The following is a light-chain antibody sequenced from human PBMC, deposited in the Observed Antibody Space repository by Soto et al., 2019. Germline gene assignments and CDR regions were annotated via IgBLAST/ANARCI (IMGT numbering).Light chain of an antibody. CDR1: QDINRF. V-gene: IGKV1-39*01. Sequence: DIHMTQSPSSLSASVGDRVTITCQTSQDINRFLNWYQHKPGKAPKLLIYDASNLETGVPSRFSGSGSGTDFTLTISSLQPEDFATYYCQQSYSTPPETFGGGTKVDIK. CDR3: QQSYSTPPET. J-gene: IGKJ4*01. CDR2: DAS.